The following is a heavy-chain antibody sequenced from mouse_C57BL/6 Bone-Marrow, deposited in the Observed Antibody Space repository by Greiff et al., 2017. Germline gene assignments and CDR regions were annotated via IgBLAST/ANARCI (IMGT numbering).Heavy chain of an antibody. CDR1: GYTFTSYT. CDR3: ARTTMAPFDY. J-gene: IGHJ2*01. Sequence: VKLMESGAELARPGASVKMSCKASGYTFTSYTMHWVKQRPGQGLEWIGYINPSSGYTKYNQKFKDKATLTADKSSSTAYMQLSSLTSEDSAVYYCARTTMAPFDYWGQGTTLTVSS. D-gene: IGHD2-1*01. V-gene: IGHV1-4*01. CDR2: INPSSGYT.